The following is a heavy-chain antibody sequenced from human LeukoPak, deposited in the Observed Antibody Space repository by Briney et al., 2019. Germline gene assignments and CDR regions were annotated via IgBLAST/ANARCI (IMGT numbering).Heavy chain of an antibody. Sequence: SETLSLTCTVSGGSISSSSYYWGWICQPPGKGLEWIGSIYYSGSTYYNPSLKSRVTISVDTSKNQFSLKLSSVTAADTAVYYCARGHYDSLYGMDVWGQGTTVTVSS. V-gene: IGHV4-39*07. CDR3: ARGHYDSLYGMDV. CDR1: GGSISSSSYY. CDR2: IYYSGST. J-gene: IGHJ6*02. D-gene: IGHD3-22*01.